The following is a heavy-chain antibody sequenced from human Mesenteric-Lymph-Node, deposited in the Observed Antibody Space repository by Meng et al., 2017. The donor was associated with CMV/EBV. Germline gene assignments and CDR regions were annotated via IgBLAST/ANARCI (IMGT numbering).Heavy chain of an antibody. J-gene: IGHJ4*02. D-gene: IGHD1-26*01. V-gene: IGHV3-21*01. CDR1: GFTFSSYS. CDR2: ISSSSSYI. Sequence: ESLKISCAASGFTFSSYSMNWVRQAPGKGLEWVSSISSSSSYIYYADSVKGRFTISRDNAKNSLYLQMNSLRAEDTAVYYCARDRWAGDYWGQGTLVTVSS. CDR3: ARDRWAGDY.